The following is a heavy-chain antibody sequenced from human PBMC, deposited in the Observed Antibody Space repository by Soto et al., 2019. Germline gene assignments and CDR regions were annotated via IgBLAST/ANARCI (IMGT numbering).Heavy chain of an antibody. Sequence: LRLSCAASGFTFSVFWMDWVRQAPGKGLEWVAKIKEDASEKYYVDSVKGRFIISRDNARNSVYLQMNSLRAEDTAVYYCARVRPGNYRDYWGQGTLDTVSS. D-gene: IGHD3-10*01. CDR1: GFTFSVFW. V-gene: IGHV3-7*03. CDR2: IKEDASEK. J-gene: IGHJ4*02. CDR3: ARVRPGNYRDY.